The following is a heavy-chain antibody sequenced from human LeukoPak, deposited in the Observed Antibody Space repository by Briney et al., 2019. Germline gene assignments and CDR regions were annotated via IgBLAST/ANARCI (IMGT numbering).Heavy chain of an antibody. J-gene: IGHJ6*02. CDR1: GGSISSGGYS. CDR3: ASAAPTDDFWSGYPPDGMDV. Sequence: SETLSLTCAVSGGSISSGGYSWSWFRQPPGTGLEWIGYIYHSGSTYYNPSLKSRVTISVDRSKNQFSLKLSSVTAADTAVYYCASAAPTDDFWSGYPPDGMDVWGQGTTVTVSS. CDR2: IYHSGST. V-gene: IGHV4-30-2*01. D-gene: IGHD3-3*01.